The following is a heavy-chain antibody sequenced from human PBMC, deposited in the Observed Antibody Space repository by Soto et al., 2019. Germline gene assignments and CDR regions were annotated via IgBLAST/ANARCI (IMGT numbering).Heavy chain of an antibody. CDR3: ARAPKVSGSSQTRPDF. Sequence: QVQLHQWGAGLLKPSETLSLACSIYSGYLSGYYWSWIRQPPGKVLEWIGEISQSGNTNYSPSLKIRVSISIDTSKKQFSLNLASVSAADTAVYFCARAPKVSGSSQTRPDFWGQGTLVTVSS. CDR2: ISQSGNT. J-gene: IGHJ4*02. D-gene: IGHD6-6*01. CDR1: SGYLSGYY. V-gene: IGHV4-34*01.